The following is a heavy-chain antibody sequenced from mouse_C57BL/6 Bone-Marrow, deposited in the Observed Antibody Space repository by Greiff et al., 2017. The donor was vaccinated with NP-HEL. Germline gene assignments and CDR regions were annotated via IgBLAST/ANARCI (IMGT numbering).Heavy chain of an antibody. CDR2: INSDGGST. CDR1: EYEFPSHD. CDR3: ARLDDGYFWFAY. J-gene: IGHJ3*01. D-gene: IGHD2-3*01. V-gene: IGHV5-2*01. Sequence: EVMLVESGGGLVQPGESLKLSCESNEYEFPSHDMSWVRKTPEKRLALVAAINSDGGSTYYPDTMERRFIISRDNTKKTLYLQMSSLRSEDTALYYCARLDDGYFWFAYWGQGTLVTVSA.